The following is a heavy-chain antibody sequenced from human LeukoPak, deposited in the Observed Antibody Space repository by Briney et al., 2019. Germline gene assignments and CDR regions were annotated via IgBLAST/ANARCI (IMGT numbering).Heavy chain of an antibody. D-gene: IGHD3-16*01. Sequence: SGGSLRLSCAASGFTFSSYTIHWVRQPPGKGLEWVAVISFDGSNKYYADSVKGRFTISRDNSKNTLYLQMNSLRAEDTAVYYCAREELGSNLGFDPWGQGTLVTVSS. CDR3: AREELGSNLGFDP. V-gene: IGHV3-30-3*01. CDR2: ISFDGSNK. J-gene: IGHJ5*02. CDR1: GFTFSSYT.